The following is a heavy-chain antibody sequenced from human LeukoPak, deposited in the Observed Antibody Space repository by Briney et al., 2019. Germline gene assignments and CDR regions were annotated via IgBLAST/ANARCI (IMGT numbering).Heavy chain of an antibody. CDR3: ASPLGTTVVTGFDY. CDR2: IKQDGSEK. D-gene: IGHD4-23*01. CDR1: GFTFSSYW. V-gene: IGHV3-7*01. Sequence: GGSLRLSXAASGFTFSSYWMSWVRQAPGKGLEWVANIKQDGSEKYYVDSVKGRFTISRDNAKNSLYLQMNSLRAEDTAVYYCASPLGTTVVTGFDYWGQGTLVTVSS. J-gene: IGHJ4*02.